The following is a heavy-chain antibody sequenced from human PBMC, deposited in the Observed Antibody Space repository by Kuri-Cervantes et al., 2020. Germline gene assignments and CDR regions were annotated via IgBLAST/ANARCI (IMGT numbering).Heavy chain of an antibody. D-gene: IGHD3-10*01. J-gene: IGHJ4*02. CDR1: GYSISSGYY. V-gene: IGHV4-38-2*01. CDR3: ARYLWFGETYYFDY. Sequence: GSLRLSCAVSGYSISSGYYWGWIRQPPGKGLEWIGSIYHSGSTYYNPSLKSRVTISVDTSKNQFSLKLSSVTAADTAVYYCARYLWFGETYYFDYWGQGTLVTVSS. CDR2: IYHSGST.